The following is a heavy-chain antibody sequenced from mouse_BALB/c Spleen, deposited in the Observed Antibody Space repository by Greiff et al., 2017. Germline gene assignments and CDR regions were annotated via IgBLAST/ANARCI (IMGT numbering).Heavy chain of an antibody. CDR1: GFAFSSYD. CDR2: ISSGGST. CDR3: ARGWYGSSYDWYFDV. Sequence: EVQGVESGGGLVKPGGSLKLSCAASGFAFSSYDMSWVRQTPEKRLEWVAYISSGGSTYYPDSVKGRFTISRDNARNILYLQMSSLRSEDTAMYYCARGWYGSSYDWYFDVWGAGTTVTVSS. V-gene: IGHV5-6-5*01. J-gene: IGHJ1*01. D-gene: IGHD1-1*01.